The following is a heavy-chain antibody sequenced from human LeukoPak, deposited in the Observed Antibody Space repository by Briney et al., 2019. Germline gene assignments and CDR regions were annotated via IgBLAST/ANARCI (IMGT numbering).Heavy chain of an antibody. D-gene: IGHD5-18*01. V-gene: IGHV3-30-3*01. CDR3: ARDRVQIWSYVGTFDS. CDR2: VSYDGTKI. Sequence: GGSLRLSCAASGFTFSSYTMHWVRQAPGKGLEWVALVSYDGTKITYADSVKGRFTMSRDISKNTLYLQMNSLKPEDTAVYYCARDRVQIWSYVGTFDSWGQRTLVTVSS. J-gene: IGHJ4*02. CDR1: GFTFSSYT.